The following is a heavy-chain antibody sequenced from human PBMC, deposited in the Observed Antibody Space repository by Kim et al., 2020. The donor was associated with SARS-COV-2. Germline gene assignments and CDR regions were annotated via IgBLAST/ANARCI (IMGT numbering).Heavy chain of an antibody. J-gene: IGHJ5*02. D-gene: IGHD6-13*01. CDR2: IYHSGTA. CDR1: GGSFSGYY. CDR3: SRSLYHARSKSWVRFDP. V-gene: IGHV4-34*01. Sequence: SETLSLTCAVYGGSFSGYYWSWIRRPPGGGLEWIGEIYHSGTAKYNPPLKSRVTISADTTKNQVSLKLSSVTAADTAVYFCSRSLYHARSKSWVRFDPWGQGTLVTVSS.